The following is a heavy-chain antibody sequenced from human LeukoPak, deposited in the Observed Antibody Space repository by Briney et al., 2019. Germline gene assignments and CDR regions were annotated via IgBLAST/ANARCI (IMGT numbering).Heavy chain of an antibody. V-gene: IGHV3-30*02. CDR1: GFTFSSYG. CDR2: IRYDGSNK. Sequence: AGGSLRLSCAASGFTFSSYGMHWVRQAPGKGLEWVAFIRYDGSNKYYADSVKGRFTISRDNSKNTLYLQMNSLRAEDTVVYYSAKERIRGIAVVVPAAIGFDYWGQGTLVTVSS. CDR3: AKERIRGIAVVVPAAIGFDY. D-gene: IGHD2-2*02. J-gene: IGHJ4*02.